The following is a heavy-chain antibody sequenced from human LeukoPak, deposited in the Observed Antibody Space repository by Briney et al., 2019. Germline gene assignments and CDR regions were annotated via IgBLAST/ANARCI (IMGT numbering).Heavy chain of an antibody. V-gene: IGHV4-59*11. D-gene: IGHD2-8*01. CDR3: ARRAVYAIFDY. J-gene: IGHJ4*02. CDR1: GGSISSHY. Sequence: SETLSLTCTVSGGSISSHYWSWIRQPPGKGLEWIGYNYYSGSTNYNPSLKSRVTISVDTSKNQFSLKLSSVTAADTAVYYCARRAVYAIFDYWGQGTLVTVSS. CDR2: NYYSGST.